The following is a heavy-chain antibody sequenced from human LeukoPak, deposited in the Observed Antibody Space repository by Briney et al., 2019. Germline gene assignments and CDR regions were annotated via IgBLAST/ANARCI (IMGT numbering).Heavy chain of an antibody. J-gene: IGHJ6*02. CDR1: GYTFTGYY. CDR3: ARERVGDTAYYYYGMDV. Sequence: GASVKVSCKASGYTFTGYYMHWVRRAPGQGLEWMGWINPNSGGTNYAQKFQGRVTMTRDTSISTAYMELSRLRSDDTAVYYCARERVGDTAYYYYGMDVWGQGTTVTVSS. V-gene: IGHV1-2*02. D-gene: IGHD5-18*01. CDR2: INPNSGGT.